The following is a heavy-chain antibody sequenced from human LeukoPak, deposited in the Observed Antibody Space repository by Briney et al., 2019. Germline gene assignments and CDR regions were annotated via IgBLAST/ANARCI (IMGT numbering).Heavy chain of an antibody. CDR2: INSDGSST. Sequence: GGSLRLSCAASGFTFSSYWMHWVRQAPGKGLVWVSRINSDGSSTSYADSVKGRFTISRDNAKNTLYLQMSSLRAEDTAVYYCARDQGLSLGDYWGQGTLVTVSS. D-gene: IGHD4/OR15-4a*01. CDR3: ARDQGLSLGDY. J-gene: IGHJ4*02. CDR1: GFTFSSYW. V-gene: IGHV3-74*01.